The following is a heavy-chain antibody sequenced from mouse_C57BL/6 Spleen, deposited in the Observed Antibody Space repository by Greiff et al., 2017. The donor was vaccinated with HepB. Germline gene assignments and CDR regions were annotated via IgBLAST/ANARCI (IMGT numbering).Heavy chain of an antibody. Sequence: QVHVKQSGAELVKPGASVKISCKASGYAFSSYWMNWVKQRPGKGLEWIGQIYPGDGDTNYNGKFKGKATLTADKSSSTAYMQLSSLTSEDSAVYFCASQLGRSYFDYWGQGTTLTVSS. V-gene: IGHV1-80*01. CDR3: ASQLGRSYFDY. J-gene: IGHJ2*01. D-gene: IGHD4-1*02. CDR2: IYPGDGDT. CDR1: GYAFSSYW.